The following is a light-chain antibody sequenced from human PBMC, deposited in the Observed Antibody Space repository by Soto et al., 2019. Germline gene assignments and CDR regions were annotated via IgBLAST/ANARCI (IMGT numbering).Light chain of an antibody. J-gene: IGKJ1*01. Sequence: EIEMTQSPGTLSLSPGDRATLSCRASQSVNSNYLAWYQQQPGQSPRLLMYGTSNRATGIPDRFSGSGSGTDFTLTISRLEPEDFAVYYCQQYDEAFRTFGQGTKVEIK. CDR2: GTS. CDR1: QSVNSNY. CDR3: QQYDEAFRT. V-gene: IGKV3-20*01.